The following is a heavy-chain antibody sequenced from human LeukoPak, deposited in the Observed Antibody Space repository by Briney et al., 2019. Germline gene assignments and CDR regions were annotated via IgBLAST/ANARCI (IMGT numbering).Heavy chain of an antibody. CDR2: ISSSGSTI. J-gene: IGHJ4*02. D-gene: IGHD3-22*01. CDR1: RFTFSSYA. V-gene: IGHV3-48*04. Sequence: PGGSLRLSCAASRFTFSSYAMSWVRQAPGKGLEWVSYISSSGSTIYYADSVKGRFTISRDNAKNSLYLQMNSLRAEDTAVYYCAREYVDYYDSSGSAGPLDYWGQGTLVTVSS. CDR3: AREYVDYYDSSGSAGPLDY.